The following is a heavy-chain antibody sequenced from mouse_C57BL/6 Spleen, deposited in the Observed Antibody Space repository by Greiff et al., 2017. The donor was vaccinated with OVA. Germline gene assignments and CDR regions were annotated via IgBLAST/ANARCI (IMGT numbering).Heavy chain of an antibody. CDR3: ARQLRLEDAMDY. Sequence: EVHLVESGGGLVQPGGSLKLSCAASGFTFSDYYMYWVRQTPEKRLEWVAYISNGGGSTYYPDTVKGRFTISRDNAKNTLYLQMSRLKSEDTAMYYCARQLRLEDAMDYWGQGTSVTVSS. CDR1: GFTFSDYY. V-gene: IGHV5-12*01. D-gene: IGHD3-2*02. CDR2: ISNGGGST. J-gene: IGHJ4*01.